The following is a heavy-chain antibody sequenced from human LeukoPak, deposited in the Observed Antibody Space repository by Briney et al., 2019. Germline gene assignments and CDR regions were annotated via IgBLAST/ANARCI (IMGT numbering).Heavy chain of an antibody. CDR3: AKDLKVDTAMVWRSTFDY. J-gene: IGHJ4*02. V-gene: IGHV3-23*01. CDR2: ISSSGSGDNT. D-gene: IGHD5-18*01. CDR1: GFAFSNYA. Sequence: PGGSLRLSCAASGFAFSNYAMSWARQAPGKGLEWVSGISSSGSGDNTYYADSVKGRFTISRDNSKNTLYLQMNSLRAEDTAVYYCAKDLKVDTAMVWRSTFDYWGQGTLVTVSS.